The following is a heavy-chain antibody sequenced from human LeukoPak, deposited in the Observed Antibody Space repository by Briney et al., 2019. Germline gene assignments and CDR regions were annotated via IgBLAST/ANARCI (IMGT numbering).Heavy chain of an antibody. CDR3: ARGMTYYDFWSGYYQLPYYFDY. J-gene: IGHJ4*02. Sequence: ASVKVSCKASGYTFTSYDINWVRQATGQGLEWMGWMNTNSGNTGYAQKFQGRVTITRNTSISTAYMELSSLRSEDTAVYYCARGMTYYDFWSGYYQLPYYFDYWGQGTLVTVSS. V-gene: IGHV1-8*03. D-gene: IGHD3-3*01. CDR2: MNTNSGNT. CDR1: GYTFTSYD.